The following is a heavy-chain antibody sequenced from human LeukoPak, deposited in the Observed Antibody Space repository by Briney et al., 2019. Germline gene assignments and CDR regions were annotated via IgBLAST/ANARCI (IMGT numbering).Heavy chain of an antibody. V-gene: IGHV3-33*06. CDR2: IWYDGSNK. D-gene: IGHD1-26*01. J-gene: IGHJ3*02. Sequence: GGSLRLSCAASGCTLSNYGIHWVRQAPGKGLEWVAVIWYDGSNKYFADSVKGRFTISRDNSKNTLYLQMNSLRAEDTAVYYCAKDSGSYNNGAFDIWGQGTMVTVSS. CDR1: GCTLSNYG. CDR3: AKDSGSYNNGAFDI.